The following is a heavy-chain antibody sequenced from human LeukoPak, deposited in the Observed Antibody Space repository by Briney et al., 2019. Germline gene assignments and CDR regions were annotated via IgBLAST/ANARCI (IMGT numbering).Heavy chain of an antibody. V-gene: IGHV3-7*03. CDR1: GFTFGSHW. CDR3: AAIHRDY. Sequence: GPSLRLSCAAAGFTFGSHWMTSVRQAPGDGLGWVATKKQDGSEKYYVESVKGRFTISRDNAKTSLFLQLNSLRGEDTAVYYCAAIHRDYWGQGTLVTVSS. CDR2: KKQDGSEK. J-gene: IGHJ4*02.